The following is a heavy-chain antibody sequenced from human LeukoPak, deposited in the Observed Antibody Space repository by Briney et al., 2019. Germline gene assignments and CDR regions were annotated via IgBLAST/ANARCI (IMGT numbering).Heavy chain of an antibody. J-gene: IGHJ4*02. CDR1: RGTFSSYA. D-gene: IGHD2-15*01. CDR3: ARDCSGGSCYNIH. V-gene: IGHV1-69*04. CDR2: IIPILGIA. Sequence: SVKVSCKASRGTFSSYAISWVRQAPGQGLEWTGRIIPILGIANYAQKFQGRVTITADKSTSTAYMELSSLRSEDTAVYYCARDCSGGSCYNIHWGQGTLVTVSS.